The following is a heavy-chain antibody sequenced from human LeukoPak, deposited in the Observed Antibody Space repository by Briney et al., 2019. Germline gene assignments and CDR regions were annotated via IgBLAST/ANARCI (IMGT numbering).Heavy chain of an antibody. V-gene: IGHV3-23*01. Sequence: PGGSLRLSCAASRFRFSTFPMGWVRQAPGKGLEWVSGISAGGETTFYADSGRGRLTISRDNSKNTLYLQMNSLRADDTAVYYCAKSLLTTATGTGRAFDIWGQGTMVTVSS. J-gene: IGHJ3*02. CDR2: ISAGGETT. D-gene: IGHD1-1*01. CDR1: RFRFSTFP. CDR3: AKSLLTTATGTGRAFDI.